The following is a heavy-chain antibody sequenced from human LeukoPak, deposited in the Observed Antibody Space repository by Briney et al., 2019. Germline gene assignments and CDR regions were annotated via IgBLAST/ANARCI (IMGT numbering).Heavy chain of an antibody. V-gene: IGHV3-11*06. J-gene: IGHJ4*02. Sequence: PGGSLRVSCAASGFTFSDYYMSCIRQAPGKGLEWGSYISSSSSYTNYADSVKGRFTMSRDNAKNSLYLQMNSLRAEDTAVYYCARDMGSTWHSDYWGQGTLVTASS. CDR1: GFTFSDYY. CDR2: ISSSSSYT. D-gene: IGHD6-13*01. CDR3: ARDMGSTWHSDY.